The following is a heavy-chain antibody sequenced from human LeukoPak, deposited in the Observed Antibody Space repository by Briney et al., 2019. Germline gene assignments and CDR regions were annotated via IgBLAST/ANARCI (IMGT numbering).Heavy chain of an antibody. CDR3: ATVDYCSSASCSIRAFDV. CDR1: GYTLTELS. D-gene: IGHD2-2*01. J-gene: IGHJ3*01. V-gene: IGHV1-24*01. CDR2: FDPEDGET. Sequence: ASVKVSCKVSGYTLTELSMHWVRQAPGKGLEWMGGFDPEDGETIYAQEFQGRLIVTEDTSTDTASMELSDLRSEDTAIYYCATVDYCSSASCSIRAFDVWGQGTMVTVSS.